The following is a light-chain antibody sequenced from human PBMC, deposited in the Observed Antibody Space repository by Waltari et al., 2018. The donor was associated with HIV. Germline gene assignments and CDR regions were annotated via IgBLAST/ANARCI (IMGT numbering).Light chain of an antibody. CDR2: KDT. Sequence: QSVLTQPPSASGTPGQRVTISCSGSSSNIENANVYWYQQLTGAAPRLLIYKDTQRPSGVPDRFTGSKSGTSASLAISVLRSEDEADYYCVGWDSRLSGYVFGSGTKVTVL. V-gene: IGLV1-47*01. J-gene: IGLJ1*01. CDR1: SSNIENAN. CDR3: VGWDSRLSGYV.